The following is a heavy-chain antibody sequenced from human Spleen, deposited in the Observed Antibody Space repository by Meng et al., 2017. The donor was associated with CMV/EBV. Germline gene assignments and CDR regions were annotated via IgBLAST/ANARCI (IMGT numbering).Heavy chain of an antibody. Sequence: GGSLRLSCEASGFIFSTYNMNWVRQAPGKGLEWVSSISSSSRYIYYADSVKGRFIISRDNAKNSLYLQMNSLRAEDTAVYYCARGNSHDRGGFWGQGTLVTVSS. CDR1: GFIFSTYN. CDR3: ARGNSHDRGGF. CDR2: ISSSSRYI. V-gene: IGHV3-21*01. D-gene: IGHD3-16*01. J-gene: IGHJ4*02.